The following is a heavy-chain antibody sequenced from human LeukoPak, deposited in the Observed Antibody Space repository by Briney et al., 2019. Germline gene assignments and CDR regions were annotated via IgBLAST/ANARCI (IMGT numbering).Heavy chain of an antibody. J-gene: IGHJ5*02. CDR3: ATLGYCSGGSCYSWFDP. D-gene: IGHD2-15*01. CDR1: GGSISTYF. CDR2: IYYSGST. Sequence: ASETLSLTCTVSGGSISTYFWSWIRQPPGKGLEWIGYIYYSGSTNYNPSLKSRVTISVDTSKNQFSLKLSSVTAADTAVYYCATLGYCSGGSCYSWFDPWGQGTLVTVSS. V-gene: IGHV4-59*08.